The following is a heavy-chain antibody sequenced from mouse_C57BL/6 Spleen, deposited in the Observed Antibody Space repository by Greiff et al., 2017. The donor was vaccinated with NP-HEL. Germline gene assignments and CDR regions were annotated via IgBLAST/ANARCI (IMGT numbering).Heavy chain of an antibody. CDR3: SRGITTVVARGYFDV. Sequence: QVQLQQPGAELVKPGASVKLSCKASGYTFTSYWMHWVKQRPGRGLEWIGRIDPNSGGTKYNEKFKSKATLTVDKPSSTAYMQLSSLTSEDSAVYYWSRGITTVVARGYFDVWGTGTTVTVSS. V-gene: IGHV1-72*01. D-gene: IGHD1-1*01. J-gene: IGHJ1*03. CDR1: GYTFTSYW. CDR2: IDPNSGGT.